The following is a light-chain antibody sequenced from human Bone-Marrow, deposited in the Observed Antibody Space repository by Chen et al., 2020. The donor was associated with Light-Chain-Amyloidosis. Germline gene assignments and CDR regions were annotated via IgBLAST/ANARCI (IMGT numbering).Light chain of an antibody. CDR2: EVT. CDR3: SSYTITNTLV. J-gene: IGLJ1*01. CDR1: SSDVGGDNH. V-gene: IGLV2-14*01. Sequence: QSALTQPVSVSGSPGQSITISCTGTSSDVGGDNHVSWYHKHPDKAPKLLIYEVTNRPSWVPDRFSGSKSDNTASLTISGLQTEDEADYCCSSYTITNTLVFGSGTRVTVL.